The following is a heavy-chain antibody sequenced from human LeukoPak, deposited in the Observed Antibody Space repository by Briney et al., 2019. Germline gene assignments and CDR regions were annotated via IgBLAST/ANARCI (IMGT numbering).Heavy chain of an antibody. D-gene: IGHD3-16*01. CDR1: GSSINDYY. CDR2: LHYSGGP. CDR3: ARDASTRKYFQH. J-gene: IGHJ1*01. Sequence: SDTLSLTCTVSGSSINDYYWSWIRQPPGKGLEWIGCLHYSGGPDYNPSLKSRVAISVDMSKNQFSLKLTSVTAADTAVYYCARDASTRKYFQHWGQGTLVTVSS. V-gene: IGHV4-59*01.